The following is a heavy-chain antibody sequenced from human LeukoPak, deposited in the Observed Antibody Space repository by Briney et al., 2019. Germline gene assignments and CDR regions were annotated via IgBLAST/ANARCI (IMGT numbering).Heavy chain of an antibody. CDR1: GGTFSNYA. CDR2: ISAYNGST. Sequence: GASVKVSCKASGGTFSNYAISWVRQAPGQGLEWMGWISAYNGSTNYAQKLQGRVTMTTDTSTSTAYMELRSLRSDDTAVYYCARGPHARRGFITMVRGVIITGFDYWGQGTLVTVSS. D-gene: IGHD3-10*01. CDR3: ARGPHARRGFITMVRGVIITGFDY. V-gene: IGHV1-18*01. J-gene: IGHJ4*02.